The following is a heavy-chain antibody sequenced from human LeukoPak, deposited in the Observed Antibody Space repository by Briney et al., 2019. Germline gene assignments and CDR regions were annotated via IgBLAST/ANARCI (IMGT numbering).Heavy chain of an antibody. Sequence: GGSLRLSCAASGFPFGSYSMNWVRQAPRKGLEWVSSISSRSSYIYHADSVKGRFTISRDNAKNSLYLQMNSLRADDTPVYYCAREAYYYDTSGYVHDAFDIWGQGTVVTVSS. D-gene: IGHD3-22*01. CDR1: GFPFGSYS. V-gene: IGHV3-21*01. CDR3: AREAYYYDTSGYVHDAFDI. CDR2: ISSRSSYI. J-gene: IGHJ3*02.